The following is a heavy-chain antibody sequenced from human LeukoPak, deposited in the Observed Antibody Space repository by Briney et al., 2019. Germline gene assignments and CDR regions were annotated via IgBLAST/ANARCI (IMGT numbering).Heavy chain of an antibody. J-gene: IGHJ5*01. D-gene: IGHD3/OR15-3a*01. CDR3: ATIGTGDYRDDS. CDR1: GFTFSSYS. V-gene: IGHV3-21*01. Sequence: GGSLGLSCAASGFTFSSYSMNWVRQAPGKGLEWVSSISSSSSYIYYADSVKGRFTISRDNAKNSLYLQMNSLRAEDTALYYCATIGTGDYRDDSWGQGTLVTVSS. CDR2: ISSSSSYI.